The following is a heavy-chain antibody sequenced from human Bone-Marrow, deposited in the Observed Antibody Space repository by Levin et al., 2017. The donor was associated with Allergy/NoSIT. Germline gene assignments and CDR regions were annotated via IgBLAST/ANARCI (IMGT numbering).Heavy chain of an antibody. D-gene: IGHD5-12*01. Sequence: KISCKASGGRFSSYPINWVRQAPGQGLEWMGGITPIFGAANYAQKFQGRVSITADESSGTAYMELTSLRSGDTAVYYCARPGGVASNSGLDYWGQGTLVTVSS. V-gene: IGHV1-69*01. CDR3: ARPGGVASNSGLDY. CDR1: GGRFSSYP. J-gene: IGHJ4*02. CDR2: ITPIFGAA.